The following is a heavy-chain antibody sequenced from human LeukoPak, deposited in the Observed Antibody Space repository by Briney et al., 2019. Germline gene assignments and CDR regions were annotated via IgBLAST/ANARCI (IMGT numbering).Heavy chain of an antibody. V-gene: IGHV4-39*07. CDR1: GGSISSSSYY. Sequence: PSETLSLTCTVSGGSISSSSYYWGWIRQPPGKGLEWIGRIYTSGSTNYNPSLKSRVTISVDTSKNQFSLKLSSVTAADTAVYYCARVGSDYYGSGSYGSMAYWGQGTLVTVSS. J-gene: IGHJ4*02. D-gene: IGHD3-10*01. CDR3: ARVGSDYYGSGSYGSMAY. CDR2: IYTSGST.